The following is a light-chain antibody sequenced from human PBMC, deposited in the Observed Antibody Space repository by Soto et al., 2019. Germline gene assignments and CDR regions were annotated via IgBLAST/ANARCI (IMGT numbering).Light chain of an antibody. CDR3: QQYDGSPT. Sequence: EIVLTQSPGTLSLSPGERAALSCRASQSVSNNYLAWYQQKPGQAPRLLIYAASSRATGIPDRFGGSGSGTDFTLTISRLEPEDFAVYYCQQYDGSPTFGQGTKVEIK. J-gene: IGKJ1*01. CDR2: AAS. V-gene: IGKV3-20*01. CDR1: QSVSNNY.